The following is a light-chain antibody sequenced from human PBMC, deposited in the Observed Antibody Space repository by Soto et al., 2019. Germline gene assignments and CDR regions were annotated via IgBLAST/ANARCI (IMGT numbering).Light chain of an antibody. V-gene: IGKV3-15*01. CDR1: QSISTA. CDR2: SAS. J-gene: IGKJ2*01. CDR3: QQGHNWPLT. Sequence: ERVMTQSPATLSVSPGERATLSCRASQSISTALAWYQQKPGQPPRLLIYSASTRATGVPARFTGSGSGSEFTLTISGLQSEDFAVYYCQQGHNWPLTFGQGTRLEI.